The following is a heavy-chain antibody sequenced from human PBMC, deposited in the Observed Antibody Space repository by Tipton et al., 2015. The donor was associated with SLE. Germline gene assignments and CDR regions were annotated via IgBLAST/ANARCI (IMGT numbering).Heavy chain of an antibody. Sequence: LSLTCVASGCTFGSCGMSWVRQAPGKGLEWVLLVSRGGGTYYADTAKGRFTVSRDNSKNTLYLQMNSLRVEDTALYYCAKASADGQPSFQYWGQGTLVTVSS. CDR2: VSRGGGT. CDR3: AKASADGQPSFQY. J-gene: IGHJ1*01. D-gene: IGHD1-1*01. V-gene: IGHV3-23*01. CDR1: GCTFGSCG.